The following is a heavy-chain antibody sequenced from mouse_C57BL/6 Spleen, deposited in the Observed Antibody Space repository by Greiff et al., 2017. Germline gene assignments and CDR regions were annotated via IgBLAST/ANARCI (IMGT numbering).Heavy chain of an antibody. D-gene: IGHD4-1*01. Sequence: EVKLVESGGGLVQPGGSLKLSCAASGFTFSDYYMYWVRQTPEKRLEWVAYISNGGGSTYYPDTVKGRFTISRDNAKNTLYLQMSRLKSEDTAMYYCARQTGTAVDYWGQGTTLTVSS. CDR2: ISNGGGST. V-gene: IGHV5-12*01. CDR3: ARQTGTAVDY. CDR1: GFTFSDYY. J-gene: IGHJ2*01.